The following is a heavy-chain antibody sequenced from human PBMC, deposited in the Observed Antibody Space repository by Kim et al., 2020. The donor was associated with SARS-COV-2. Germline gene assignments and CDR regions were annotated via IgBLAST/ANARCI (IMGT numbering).Heavy chain of an antibody. CDR1: GDSIRGSNYY. CDR3: ARRGGGTSAFRRPDGASFDP. D-gene: IGHD3-16*01. Sequence: SETLSLTCTVSGDSIRGSNYYWGWIRQPPGKGLEWIGIIYYTGRTYYNPPLKSRVTISVDTSKNQFSLQLISVTAADTAVYYCARRGGGTSAFRRPDGASFDPWGQGTLVTVSS. CDR2: IYYTGRT. V-gene: IGHV4-39*01. J-gene: IGHJ5*02.